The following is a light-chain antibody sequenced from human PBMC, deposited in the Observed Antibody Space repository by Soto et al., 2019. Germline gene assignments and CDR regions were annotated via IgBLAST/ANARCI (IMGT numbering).Light chain of an antibody. V-gene: IGKV3-11*02. Sequence: EIVMTQSPATLSLSPGERATLSCGASQTVGNHSTWYQQKPGQAPRLLIYETFDRATDIPARFIGSGSGRVFTLTISSLEPEDSAVYYCQQRRDWPLTFGLGTKVEIK. J-gene: IGKJ3*01. CDR3: QQRRDWPLT. CDR1: QTVGNH. CDR2: ETF.